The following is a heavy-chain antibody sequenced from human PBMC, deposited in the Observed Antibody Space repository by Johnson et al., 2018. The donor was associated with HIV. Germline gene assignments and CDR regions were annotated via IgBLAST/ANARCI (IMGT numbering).Heavy chain of an antibody. Sequence: VQLVESGGGVVRPGGSLRLSCAASGCTLRSYGMHRVRQAPGKGLEWVAVICCDGGHKYHADSAKGRFTISGDSSKNTLFLQMNSLRAEDTAVYYCARSGAASIAARGDAFDIWGQGTMVTVSS. CDR2: ICCDGGHK. CDR1: GCTLRSYG. V-gene: IGHV3-33*01. CDR3: ARSGAASIAARGDAFDI. J-gene: IGHJ3*02. D-gene: IGHD6-6*01.